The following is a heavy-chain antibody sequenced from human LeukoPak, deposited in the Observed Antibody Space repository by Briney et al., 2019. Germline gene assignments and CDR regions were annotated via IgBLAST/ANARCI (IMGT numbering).Heavy chain of an antibody. CDR1: GGSISSGGYY. Sequence: PSETLSLTCTVSGGSISSGGYYWSWIRQHPGKGLEWIGYIYYSGSTYYNPSLKSRVTISVDTSKNQFSLKLSSVTAADTAVYYCARDGITNRIDYWGQGTLVTVSS. CDR3: ARDGITNRIDY. D-gene: IGHD1-26*01. V-gene: IGHV4-31*03. J-gene: IGHJ4*02. CDR2: IYYSGST.